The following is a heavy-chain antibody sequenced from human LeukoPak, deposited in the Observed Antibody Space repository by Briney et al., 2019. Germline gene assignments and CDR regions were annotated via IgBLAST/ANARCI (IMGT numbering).Heavy chain of an antibody. CDR1: GGTFSSYA. CDR3: ARGLGGSYPLLHDAFDI. D-gene: IGHD1-26*01. CDR2: IIPILGIA. V-gene: IGHV1-69*04. Sequence: SVKVSCKASGGTFSSYAISWVRQAPGQGLEWMGRIIPILGIANYAQKFQGRVTITADKSTSTAYMELSSLRSEDTAVYYCARGLGGSYPLLHDAFDIWGQGTMVTVSS. J-gene: IGHJ3*02.